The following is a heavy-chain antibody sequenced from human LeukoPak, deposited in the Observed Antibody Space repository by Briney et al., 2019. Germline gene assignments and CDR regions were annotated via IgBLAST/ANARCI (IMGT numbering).Heavy chain of an antibody. D-gene: IGHD3-10*01. CDR3: VRDVDYYASGSYLGYFDY. Sequence: PGGPLGLSCSASGFAFTGHAMHWVRQAPGKGLEYVAGIGGDGFSAFYADSMSDRVTISRDNSKSTVHLQMTSLRGEDTAVYYCVRDVDYYASGSYLGYFDYWGQGTLVSVSS. CDR2: IGGDGFSA. V-gene: IGHV3-64D*06. CDR1: GFAFTGHA. J-gene: IGHJ4*02.